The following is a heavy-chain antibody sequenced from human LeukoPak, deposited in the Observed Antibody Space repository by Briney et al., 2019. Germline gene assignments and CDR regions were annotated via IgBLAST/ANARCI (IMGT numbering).Heavy chain of an antibody. J-gene: IGHJ4*02. CDR3: ADRVY. Sequence: SETLSLTCAVYGGSFSNYYWSWIRQPPGKGLEWIGEVSHSGSTNYNPSLKSRVTISVDTSKNQFSLKLSSVTAADTAVYYCADRVYWGQGTLVTVSS. V-gene: IGHV4-34*01. CDR1: GGSFSNYY. CDR2: VSHSGST. D-gene: IGHD3-22*01.